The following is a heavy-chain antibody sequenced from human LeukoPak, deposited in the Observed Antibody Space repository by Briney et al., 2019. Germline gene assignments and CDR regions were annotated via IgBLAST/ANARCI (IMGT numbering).Heavy chain of an antibody. CDR3: ATSRTFDY. CDR1: GFTFSSYW. J-gene: IGHJ4*02. Sequence: GGSLRLSCAAYGFTFSSYWMHWVRQVPGKGLVWVARINSDGSSTSYADSVKGRFAISRDNAKSTLYLQMSSLRAEDTAVYYCATSRTFDYWGQGTLVTVSS. V-gene: IGHV3-74*01. CDR2: INSDGSST.